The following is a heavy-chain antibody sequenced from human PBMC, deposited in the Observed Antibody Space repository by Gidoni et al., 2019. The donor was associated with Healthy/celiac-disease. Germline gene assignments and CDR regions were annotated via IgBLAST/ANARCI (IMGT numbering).Heavy chain of an antibody. J-gene: IGHJ6*02. CDR2: INHSGST. CDR3: AREATVKYGMDV. V-gene: IGHV4-34*01. CDR1: GGSFSGYY. D-gene: IGHD4-4*01. Sequence: QVQLQQWGAGRLKPSETLSLPCAVYGGSFSGYYWSWIRQPPGKGLEWIGEINHSGSTNYNPSLKSRVTISVDTSKNQFSLKLSSVTAADTAVYYCAREATVKYGMDVWGQGTTVTVSS.